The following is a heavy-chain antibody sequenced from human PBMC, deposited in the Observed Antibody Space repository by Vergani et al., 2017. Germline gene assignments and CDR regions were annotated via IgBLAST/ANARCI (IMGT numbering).Heavy chain of an antibody. CDR3: ARDRAGTDSSGYYYSGAFDI. D-gene: IGHD3-22*01. CDR2: IYYSGST. J-gene: IGHJ3*02. V-gene: IGHV4-31*03. CDR1: GGSISSGGYY. Sequence: QVQLQESGPGLVKPSQTLSLTCTVSGGSISSGGYYWSWIRQHPGKGLEWIGYIYYSGSTYYNPSLKSRVTISVDTSKNKFSLKLSSVTAADTAVYYCARDRAGTDSSGYYYSGAFDIWGQGTMVTVSS.